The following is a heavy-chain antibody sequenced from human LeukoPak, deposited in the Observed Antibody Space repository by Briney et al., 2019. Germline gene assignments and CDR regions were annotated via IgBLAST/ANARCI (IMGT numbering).Heavy chain of an antibody. D-gene: IGHD6-13*01. J-gene: IGHJ4*02. Sequence: ASVKVSCKASGYTFTSYYMHWVRQAPGQGLEWMGIINPSGGSTSYAQKFQGRVTMTGDTSTSTVYMELSSLRSEDTAVYYCWIAAAGAVDYWGQGTLVTVSS. CDR3: WIAAAGAVDY. CDR2: INPSGGST. V-gene: IGHV1-46*01. CDR1: GYTFTSYY.